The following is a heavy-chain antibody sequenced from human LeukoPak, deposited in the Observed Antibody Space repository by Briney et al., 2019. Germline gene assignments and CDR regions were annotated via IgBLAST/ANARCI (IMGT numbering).Heavy chain of an antibody. CDR1: GFTFSSYA. J-gene: IGHJ5*02. D-gene: IGHD6-19*01. V-gene: IGHV3-23*01. CDR2: ISGSGGST. CDR3: AKGWGPPSIAVAGTGFDR. Sequence: PGGSLRLSCAASGFTFSSYAMSWVRQAPGKGLECVSAISGSGGSTYYADSVKGRFTISRDNSKNTLYLQMNSLRAEDTAVYYCAKGWGPPSIAVAGTGFDRWGQGTLVTVSS.